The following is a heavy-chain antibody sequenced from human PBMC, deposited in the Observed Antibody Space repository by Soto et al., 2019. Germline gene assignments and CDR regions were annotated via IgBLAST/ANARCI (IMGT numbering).Heavy chain of an antibody. CDR2: IHSSGST. J-gene: IGHJ4*02. V-gene: IGHV4-31*03. CDR3: ARAEGIQLWLSRLDY. D-gene: IGHD5-18*01. Sequence: QVQLQESGPGLVKPSQTLSLTCTVSGASISSTGYYWTWIRQHPGKGLEWIGYIHSSGSTYFNPSLKSRVAIXXDXSXXQFYLNLNSVTAADTAVYYCARAEGIQLWLSRLDYWGQGTLVTVSS. CDR1: GASISSTGYY.